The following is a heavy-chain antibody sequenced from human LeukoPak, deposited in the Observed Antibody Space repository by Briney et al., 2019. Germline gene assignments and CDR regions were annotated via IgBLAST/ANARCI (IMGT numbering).Heavy chain of an antibody. V-gene: IGHV4-59*11. J-gene: IGHJ5*02. Sequence: PSETLSLTCTVSGDSISGHYWGWIRQPPGKGLEWIGYVYYSGGSNYSPSLESRVAISVDTSKNQFSLRLTFVTAADTAVYFCARSPYCSRDNCPHAPGGWFDTWGPGTLDTVSS. CDR2: VYYSGGS. CDR1: GDSISGHY. CDR3: ARSPYCSRDNCPHAPGGWFDT. D-gene: IGHD5-24*01.